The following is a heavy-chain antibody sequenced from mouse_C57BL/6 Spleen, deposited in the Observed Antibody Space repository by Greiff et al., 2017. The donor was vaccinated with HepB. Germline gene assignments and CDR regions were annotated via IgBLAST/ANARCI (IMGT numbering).Heavy chain of an antibody. Sequence: EVKLVESGPGLVKPSQSLSLTCSVTGYYITSGYYWNWIRQFPGNKLEWMGYISYDGSNNYNPSLKNRISITRDTSKNQFFLKLNSVTTEDTATYYCARDPSYLWGQGTLVTVSA. D-gene: IGHD5-5*01. CDR3: ARDPSYL. J-gene: IGHJ3*01. V-gene: IGHV3-6*01. CDR1: GYYITSGYY. CDR2: ISYDGSN.